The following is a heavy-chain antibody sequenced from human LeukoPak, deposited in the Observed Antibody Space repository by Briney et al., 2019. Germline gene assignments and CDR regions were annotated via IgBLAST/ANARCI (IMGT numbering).Heavy chain of an antibody. Sequence: SETLSLTCTVSGGSISSYYWSWIRQPPGKGLEWIGYIYYSGSTNYNPSLKSRVTISVDTSKNQFPLKLSSVTAADTAVYYCARQSFWSGYLRYYYYMDVWGKGTTVTVSS. CDR2: IYYSGST. D-gene: IGHD3-3*01. J-gene: IGHJ6*03. CDR1: GGSISSYY. V-gene: IGHV4-59*08. CDR3: ARQSFWSGYLRYYYYMDV.